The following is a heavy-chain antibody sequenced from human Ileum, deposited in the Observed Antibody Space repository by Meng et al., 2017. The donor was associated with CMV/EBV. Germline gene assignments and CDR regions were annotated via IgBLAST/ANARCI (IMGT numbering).Heavy chain of an antibody. Sequence: QVQLVQSGAEVKRPGSSVKVSCEAAGGTFSHYGISWIRQTPGQGLEWMGGIIPIFGTPNYAQKFQGRITITADESTQTVYVELSSLTADDTALYFCARLGQQLVAPPAYVDSWGQGTLVTSP. J-gene: IGHJ4*02. D-gene: IGHD1-1*01. CDR1: GGTFSHYG. CDR2: IIPIFGTP. CDR3: ARLGQQLVAPPAYVDS. V-gene: IGHV1-69*12.